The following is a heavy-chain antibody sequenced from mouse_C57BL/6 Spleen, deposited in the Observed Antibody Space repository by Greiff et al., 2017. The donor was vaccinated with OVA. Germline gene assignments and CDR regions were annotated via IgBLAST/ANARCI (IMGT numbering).Heavy chain of an antibody. CDR1: GYTFTSYW. J-gene: IGHJ2*01. Sequence: VQLQQPGAELVKPGASVKMSCKASGYTFTSYWITWVKQRPGQGLEWIGDIYPGSGSTNYNEKFKSKATLTVDTSSSTAYMQLSSLTSEDSAVYYCARSGIYYDYLDYWGQGTTLTVSS. CDR2: IYPGSGST. D-gene: IGHD2-4*01. CDR3: ARSGIYYDYLDY. V-gene: IGHV1-55*01.